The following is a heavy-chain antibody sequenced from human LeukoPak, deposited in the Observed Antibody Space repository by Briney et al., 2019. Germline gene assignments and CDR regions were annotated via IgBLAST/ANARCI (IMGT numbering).Heavy chain of an antibody. V-gene: IGHV4-39*07. CDR3: ARESERDVPGVY. CDR1: GVSISSSNSY. Sequence: SETLSLTCTVSGVSISSSNSYWGWIRQPPGKGLEWIGSIYYIGTTYYNPSLKSRVTISVDTSKNQFSLKLSSVTAADTAVYYCARESERDVPGVYWGQGTLVTVSS. J-gene: IGHJ4*02. CDR2: IYYIGTT. D-gene: IGHD3-10*01.